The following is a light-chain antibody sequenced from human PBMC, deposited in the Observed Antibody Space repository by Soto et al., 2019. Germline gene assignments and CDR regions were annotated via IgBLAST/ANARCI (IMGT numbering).Light chain of an antibody. CDR2: DAS. CDR1: QSVGGH. Sequence: EIVLTQSPATLSLSPGERATLSCRASQSVGGHLAWYQQKPGQAPRLLIYDASDRATGIPARFSGSGSETDFTLTISSLEPDDFAVYYCQQRNNWPPSITFGQGTKVDIK. J-gene: IGKJ1*01. V-gene: IGKV3-11*01. CDR3: QQRNNWPPSIT.